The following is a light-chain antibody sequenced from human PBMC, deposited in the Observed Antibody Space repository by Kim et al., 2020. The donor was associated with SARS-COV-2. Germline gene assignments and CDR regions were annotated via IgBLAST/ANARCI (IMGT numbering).Light chain of an antibody. J-gene: IGKJ2*01. CDR3: QQYGRTPLT. CDR1: QSVSNSY. V-gene: IGKV3-20*01. Sequence: IVLTQSPGTVSLSPGERATLSCRASQSVSNSYLAWYQQKPGQAPRLLIYGASTRATGIPDRFSGSGSGTDFSLTISRLEPKDFAVYYCQQYGRTPLTFGQGTKLEI. CDR2: GAS.